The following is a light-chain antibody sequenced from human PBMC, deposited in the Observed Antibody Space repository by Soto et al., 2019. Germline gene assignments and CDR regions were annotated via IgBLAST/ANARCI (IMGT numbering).Light chain of an antibody. V-gene: IGKV1-12*01. CDR2: AAS. J-gene: IGKJ5*01. Sequence: DIQMTQSPSSLSASVGDRVTITCRASHGIYNYVAWYQQKPGKAPKLLIYAASSLQSGVPSRFGGSGSGTDFTLTIDSLQPEDFATYFCQQANSFPITFGQGTRLEIK. CDR3: QQANSFPIT. CDR1: HGIYNY.